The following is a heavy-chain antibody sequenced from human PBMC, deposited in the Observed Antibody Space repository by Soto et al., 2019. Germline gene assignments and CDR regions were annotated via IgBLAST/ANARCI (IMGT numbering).Heavy chain of an antibody. CDR3: ARALVKLWPHYYYGMDV. CDR2: IYYSGST. Sequence: SETLSLTCTVSGGSISSGDYYWSWIRQPPGKGLEWIGYIYYSGSTYYNPSLKSRVTISVDTSKNQFSLKLSSVTAADTAVYYCARALVKLWPHYYYGMDVWGQGTTVTVYS. V-gene: IGHV4-30-4*01. D-gene: IGHD3-10*01. CDR1: GGSISSGDYY. J-gene: IGHJ6*02.